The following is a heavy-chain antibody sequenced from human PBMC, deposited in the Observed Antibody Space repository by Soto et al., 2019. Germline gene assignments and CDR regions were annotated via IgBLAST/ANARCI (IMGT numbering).Heavy chain of an antibody. V-gene: IGHV3-30-3*01. CDR1: GFTFSSYA. CDR3: AGGWFGELFLNWFDP. CDR2: ISYDGSNK. D-gene: IGHD3-10*01. Sequence: QVQLVESGGGVVQPGRSLRLSCAASGFTFSSYAMHWVRQAPGKGLEWVAVISYDGSNKYYADSVKGRFTISRDNSKNTLYLQMNSLRAEETAVYYCAGGWFGELFLNWFDPWGQGTLVTVSS. J-gene: IGHJ5*02.